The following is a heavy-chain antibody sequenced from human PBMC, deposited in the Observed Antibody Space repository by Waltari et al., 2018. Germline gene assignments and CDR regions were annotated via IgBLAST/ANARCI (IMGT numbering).Heavy chain of an antibody. V-gene: IGHV4-34*01. Sequence: QVQLQQWGAGLLKPSATLSLTCAVYGGSFRGYYWSWIRQPPGKGLEWIGEINHSGSTNYNPSLKSRVTISVDTSKNQFSLKLSSVTAADTAVYYCARGRAARPLGYWGQGTLVTVSS. D-gene: IGHD6-25*01. CDR1: GGSFRGYY. J-gene: IGHJ4*02. CDR3: ARGRAARPLGY. CDR2: INHSGST.